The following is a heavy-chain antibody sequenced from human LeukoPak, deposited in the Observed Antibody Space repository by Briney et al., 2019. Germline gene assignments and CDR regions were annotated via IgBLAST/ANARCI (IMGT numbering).Heavy chain of an antibody. V-gene: IGHV1-2*02. CDR3: ARDAGSSGILSH. CDR1: GYTFAVYY. Sequence: GASVKVSCKASGYTFAVYYMHWVRQAPGQGLEWMGSINPNSGGTNYAQKFHGRVTMTRDTSISTAYMELSSLTSDDTAMYYCARDAGSSGILSHWGQGTLVTVSS. D-gene: IGHD3-10*01. CDR2: INPNSGGT. J-gene: IGHJ4*02.